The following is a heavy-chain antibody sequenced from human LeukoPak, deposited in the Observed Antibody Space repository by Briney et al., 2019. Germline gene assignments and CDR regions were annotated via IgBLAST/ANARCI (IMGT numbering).Heavy chain of an antibody. CDR3: AHRRPGAYFDY. CDR2: IYWDDDE. D-gene: IGHD3-10*01. V-gene: IGHV2-5*02. J-gene: IGHJ4*02. CDR1: GFSLSTSGVG. Sequence: SGPTLVKPTQTLTLTCTFSGFSLSTSGVGVGWIRQPPGKALEWLANIYWDDDERYSPSLKTRLTITKDTSKNQVVITMTNMNPVDTATYYCAHRRPGAYFDYWGQETLVTVSS.